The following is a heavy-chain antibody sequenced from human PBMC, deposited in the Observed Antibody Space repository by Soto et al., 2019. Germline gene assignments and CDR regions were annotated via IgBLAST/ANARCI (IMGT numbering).Heavy chain of an antibody. CDR3: ARGGHFMGRGPYSSGWYWFDP. CDR2: IIPILGTA. CDR1: GGTFSSYA. V-gene: IGHV1-69*01. J-gene: IGHJ5*02. D-gene: IGHD6-19*01. Sequence: QVQLVQSGAEVKKPGSSVKVSCKASGGTFSSYAISWVRQAPGQGLEWMGGIIPILGTANDAQKFQGRVTITADESTSTAYMELSSLRSEDTAVYYCARGGHFMGRGPYSSGWYWFDPWGQGTLVTVSS.